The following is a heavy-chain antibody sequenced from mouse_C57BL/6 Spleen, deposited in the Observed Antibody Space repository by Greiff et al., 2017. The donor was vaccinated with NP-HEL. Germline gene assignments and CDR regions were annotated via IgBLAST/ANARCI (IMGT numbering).Heavy chain of an antibody. D-gene: IGHD1-1*01. J-gene: IGHJ2*01. CDR1: GYTFTSYW. CDR2: IDPSDSYT. V-gene: IGHV1-69*01. CDR3: ARGYGSSLHYFDY. Sequence: QVQLQQPGAELVMPGASVKLSCKASGYTFTSYWMHWVKQRPGQGLEWIGEIDPSDSYTNYNQKFKGKSTLTVDKSSSTAYMQLSSLTSEDSAVYYCARGYGSSLHYFDYWGQGTTLTVSS.